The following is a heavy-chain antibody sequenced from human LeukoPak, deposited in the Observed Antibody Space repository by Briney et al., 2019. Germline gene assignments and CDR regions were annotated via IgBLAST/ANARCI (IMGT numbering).Heavy chain of an antibody. V-gene: IGHV3-30*04. D-gene: IGHD3-22*01. CDR1: GFTFSSYA. CDR2: ISYDGSNK. J-gene: IGHJ4*02. Sequence: GGPLSLSCAASGFTFSSYAMHWVRQAPGKGLEWVAVISYDGSNKYYADSVKGRFTISRDNSKNTLYLQMNILRAEDTAVYYRARDQYESSGYYIWAYYFDYWGQGTLVTVSS. CDR3: ARDQYESSGYYIWAYYFDY.